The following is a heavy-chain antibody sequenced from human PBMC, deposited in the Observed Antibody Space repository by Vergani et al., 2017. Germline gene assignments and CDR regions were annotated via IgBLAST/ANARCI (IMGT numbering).Heavy chain of an antibody. J-gene: IGHJ4*02. CDR1: GYTFTGYY. D-gene: IGHD6-6*01. CDR2: INPNSGGT. CDR3: ASIRSSIAAQHQPFDY. Sequence: QVQLVQSGAEVKKPGASVKVSCKASGYTFTGYYMHWVRQAPGQGLEWMGWINPNSGGTNYAQKFQGRVTMTRDTSISTAYMVLSRLRSDDTAVYYCASIRSSIAAQHQPFDYWGQGTLVTVSS. V-gene: IGHV1-2*02.